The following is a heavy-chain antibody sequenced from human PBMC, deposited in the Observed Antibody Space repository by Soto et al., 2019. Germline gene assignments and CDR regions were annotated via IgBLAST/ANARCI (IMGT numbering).Heavy chain of an antibody. D-gene: IGHD2-21*01. CDR2: LNAANGDT. CDR3: VRRNVSGSAIDWFDP. Sequence: GASVKVSCKASGYTFTSYGIHWVRQAPGQRLEWMGWLNAANGDTIYSPKFQGRVSITRDTSSSTDYMELTSLRFEETAIYYCVRRNVSGSAIDWFDPWGQVTLVTVSS. J-gene: IGHJ5*02. CDR1: GYTFTSYG. V-gene: IGHV1-3*01.